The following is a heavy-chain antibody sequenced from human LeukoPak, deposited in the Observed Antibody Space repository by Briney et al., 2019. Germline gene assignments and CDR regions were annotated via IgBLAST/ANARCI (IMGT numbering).Heavy chain of an antibody. CDR1: GYSFTSYW. D-gene: IGHD3-16*02. Sequence: GESLKISCKGSGYSFTSYWIGWVRQMPGKGLEWMGIIYPGDSDTRYSPSFQGQVTISADKSISIAYLQWSSLKASDTAMYYCARSSYYDYVWGSYRWGGNYYYYMDVWGKGTTVTVSS. V-gene: IGHV5-51*01. J-gene: IGHJ6*03. CDR3: ARSSYYDYVWGSYRWGGNYYYYMDV. CDR2: IYPGDSDT.